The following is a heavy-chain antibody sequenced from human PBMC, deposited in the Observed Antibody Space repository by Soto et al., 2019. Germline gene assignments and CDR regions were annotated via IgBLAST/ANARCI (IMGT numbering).Heavy chain of an antibody. CDR1: GYTFTNYD. Sequence: ASVKVSCKASGYTFTNYDITWVRQAPGQGLEWMGWMNPSTGNTDSAEKFQGRPTMTRNTSISTVYMELSSLSFEDTAVYYCARGRIIVAGGFDPWGQGTLVTVSS. D-gene: IGHD6-19*01. J-gene: IGHJ5*02. CDR2: MNPSTGNT. CDR3: ARGRIIVAGGFDP. V-gene: IGHV1-8*01.